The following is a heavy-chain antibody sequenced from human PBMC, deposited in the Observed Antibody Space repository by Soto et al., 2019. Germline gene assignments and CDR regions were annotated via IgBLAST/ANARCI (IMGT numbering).Heavy chain of an antibody. Sequence: EVQLLESGGGLVQPGGSLRLSCAASGFTFSSYAMSWVRQAPGKGLEWVSTISGSGGSTYYADSVKGRFTISRDNSKNTLYLQVNSLRAEDTAVYYCAKCSPRYSSGLKPYYFDYWGQGTLVTVSS. CDR3: AKCSPRYSSGLKPYYFDY. D-gene: IGHD6-19*01. CDR2: ISGSGGST. J-gene: IGHJ4*02. CDR1: GFTFSSYA. V-gene: IGHV3-23*01.